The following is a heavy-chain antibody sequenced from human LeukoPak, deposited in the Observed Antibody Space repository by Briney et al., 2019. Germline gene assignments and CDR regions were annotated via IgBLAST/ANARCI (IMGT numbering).Heavy chain of an antibody. Sequence: NTSETLSLTCAVYGGSFSGYYWSWLRQPPGKGLEWIGEINDRESTKYNPSLKSRVTMLVDTSKNQLSLKLSSVTAADTAVYYCARRGSGWYYFDYWGQGTLVTVSS. CDR2: INDREST. CDR3: ARRGSGWYYFDY. CDR1: GGSFSGYY. J-gene: IGHJ4*02. V-gene: IGHV4-34*01. D-gene: IGHD6-19*01.